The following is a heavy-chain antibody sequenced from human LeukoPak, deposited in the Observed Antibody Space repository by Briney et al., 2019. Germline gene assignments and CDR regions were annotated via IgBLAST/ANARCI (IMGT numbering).Heavy chain of an antibody. D-gene: IGHD1-26*01. Sequence: ASVKVSCKASGYRFSSSYMHWGRQAPGQGLEWRGMINPSGGTTTYAEKLQGRVTMTWDMSTATAYMDLSSLTSEDTAIYYCAREEGLSGTYYDAFDIWGQGTMVTVSS. CDR2: INPSGGTT. V-gene: IGHV1-46*04. J-gene: IGHJ3*02. CDR1: GYRFSSSY. CDR3: AREEGLSGTYYDAFDI.